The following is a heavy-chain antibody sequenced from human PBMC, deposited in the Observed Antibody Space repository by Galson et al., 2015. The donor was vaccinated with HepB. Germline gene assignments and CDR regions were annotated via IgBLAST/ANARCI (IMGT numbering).Heavy chain of an antibody. V-gene: IGHV1-69*04. Sequence: SVKVSRKASGGTFSSYAISWVRQAPGQGLEWMGRIIPILGIANYAQKFQGRVTITADKSTSTAYMELSSLRSEDTAVYYCAMFYSSSWSDYFDYWGQGTLVTVSS. J-gene: IGHJ4*02. CDR3: AMFYSSSWSDYFDY. CDR1: GGTFSSYA. CDR2: IIPILGIA. D-gene: IGHD6-13*01.